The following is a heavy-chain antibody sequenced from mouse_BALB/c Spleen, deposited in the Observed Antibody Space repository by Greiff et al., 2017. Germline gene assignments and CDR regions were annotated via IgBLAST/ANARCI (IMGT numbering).Heavy chain of an antibody. CDR3: TREGYGNFDY. CDR1: GYTFTSYY. Sequence: QVQLQQSGAELVKPGASVKLSCKASGYTFTSYYMYWVKQRPGQGLEWIGGINPSNGGTNFNEKFKSKATLTVDKSSSTAYMQLSSLTSEDSAVYYCTREGYGNFDYWGQGTTLTVSS. CDR2: INPSNGGT. D-gene: IGHD2-10*02. V-gene: IGHV1S81*02. J-gene: IGHJ2*01.